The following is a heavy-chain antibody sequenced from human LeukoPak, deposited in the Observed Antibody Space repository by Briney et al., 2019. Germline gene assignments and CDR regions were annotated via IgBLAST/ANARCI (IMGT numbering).Heavy chain of an antibody. Sequence: PSETLSLTCTVSGGSISSYYWSWIRQPAGKGLEWIGRIYTSGSTNYNPSLKSRVTMSVDTSKNQFSLKLSSVTAADTAVYYCASTTYSSSWYRSSAYYYYYYMDVWGKGTTVTVSS. CDR2: IYTSGST. V-gene: IGHV4-4*07. J-gene: IGHJ6*03. CDR3: ASTTYSSSWYRSSAYYYYYYMDV. CDR1: GGSISSYY. D-gene: IGHD6-13*01.